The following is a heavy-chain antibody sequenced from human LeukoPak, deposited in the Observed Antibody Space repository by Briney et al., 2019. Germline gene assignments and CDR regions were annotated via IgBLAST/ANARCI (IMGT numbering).Heavy chain of an antibody. CDR1: GGSISSYY. V-gene: IGHV4-59*01. Sequence: PSETLSLTCTVSGGSISSYYWSWIRQPPGKGLEWIGYIYYSGSTNYNPSLKSRVTISVDTSKNQFSLKLSFVTAADTAVYYCAREGWSKAFDIWGQGTMVTVSS. D-gene: IGHD3-3*01. J-gene: IGHJ3*02. CDR2: IYYSGST. CDR3: AREGWSKAFDI.